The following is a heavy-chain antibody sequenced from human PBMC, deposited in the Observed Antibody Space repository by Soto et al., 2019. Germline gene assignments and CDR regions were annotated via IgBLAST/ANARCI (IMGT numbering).Heavy chain of an antibody. Sequence: PGGSLRLFCAASGFTFSSYGMHWVRQAPGKGLEWVAVIWYDGSNKYYADSVKGRFTISRDNSKNTLYLQMNSLRAEDTAVYYCARVGQWIQLPFGYWGQVPLVTVSS. CDR3: ARVGQWIQLPFGY. J-gene: IGHJ4*02. V-gene: IGHV3-33*01. CDR1: GFTFSSYG. CDR2: IWYDGSNK. D-gene: IGHD5-18*01.